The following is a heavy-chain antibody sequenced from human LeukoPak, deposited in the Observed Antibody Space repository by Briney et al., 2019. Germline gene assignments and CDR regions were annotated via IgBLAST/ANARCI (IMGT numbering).Heavy chain of an antibody. CDR2: IQQDGSEK. CDR3: ARVSPDWYFDY. CDR1: GFTLSNYW. J-gene: IGHJ4*02. V-gene: IGHV3-7*01. Sequence: GGSLRLSCAASGFTLSNYWMGWVRRAPGKGLEWVANIQQDGSEKYYVDSVKGRFTISRANAKNSLYLQMNSLRAEDTAVYYCARVSPDWYFDYWGQGTLVTVSS. D-gene: IGHD3-9*01.